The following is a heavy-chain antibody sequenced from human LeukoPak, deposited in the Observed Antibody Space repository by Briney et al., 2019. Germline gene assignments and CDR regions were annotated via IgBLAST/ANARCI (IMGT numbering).Heavy chain of an antibody. CDR3: ARHVYGEGMVV. CDR1: GGSPNGYY. J-gene: IGHJ6*04. CDR2: IHSSEGT. Sequence: SETLSLTCTVSGGSPNGYYWGWIRQPPGKGLECIGYIHSSEGTAHNASLKSRLTISLDTSKDQFSLTLSSVTAADTAVYYCARHVYGEGMVVWGKGTTVTVSS. D-gene: IGHD4-17*01. V-gene: IGHV4-59*08.